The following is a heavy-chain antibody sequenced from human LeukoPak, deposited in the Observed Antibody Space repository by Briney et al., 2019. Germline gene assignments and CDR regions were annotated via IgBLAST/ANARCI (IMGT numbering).Heavy chain of an antibody. D-gene: IGHD4-11*01. V-gene: IGHV3-48*03. CDR3: ARDYTNYYYYGMDV. Sequence: GGSLRLSCAASGFTLSSYEMNWVRQASGKGLEWVSYTSSSGSIISYADSVKGRFTISRDNAKNSLYLQMNSLRAEDTAVYYCARDYTNYYYYGMDVWGQGTTVTVSS. J-gene: IGHJ6*02. CDR2: TSSSGSII. CDR1: GFTLSSYE.